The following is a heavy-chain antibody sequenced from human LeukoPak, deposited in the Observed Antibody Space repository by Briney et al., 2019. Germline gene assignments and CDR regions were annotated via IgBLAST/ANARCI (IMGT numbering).Heavy chain of an antibody. CDR1: GFTFSSYG. V-gene: IGHV3-30*02. CDR3: AKGGVAGPYFDY. D-gene: IGHD6-19*01. J-gene: IGHJ4*02. Sequence: SGGSLRLSCAASGFTFSSYGMHWVRQAPGKGLEWVAFIRYDGSNKYYADSVKGRFTISRDNSKNTLYLQMNSLRAEDTAVYYCAKGGVAGPYFDYWGQGTLVTVSS. CDR2: IRYDGSNK.